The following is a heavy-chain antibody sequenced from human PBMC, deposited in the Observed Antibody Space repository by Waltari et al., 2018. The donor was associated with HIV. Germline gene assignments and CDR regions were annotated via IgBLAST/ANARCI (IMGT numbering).Heavy chain of an antibody. Sequence: QVHLVESGGGVVQPGRSLRLPCSASGFTFSSFAMHWLRQSPGRWLEWVALISEDGSAKYYADSVKGRFTISRDNSKNTLYLQMKNRGTDDTAVFFCARDSTSMVSYFDYWGRGILVTVSS. V-gene: IGHV3-30-3*01. D-gene: IGHD5-18*01. CDR3: ARDSTSMVSYFDY. CDR1: GFTFSSFA. J-gene: IGHJ4*02. CDR2: ISEDGSAK.